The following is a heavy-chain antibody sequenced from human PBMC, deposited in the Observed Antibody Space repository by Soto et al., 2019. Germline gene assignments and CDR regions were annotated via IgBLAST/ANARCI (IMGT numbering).Heavy chain of an antibody. CDR1: GYTFTRYG. Sequence: QVQLVQSGAEVKNPGASVKVSCKPSGYTFTRYGIAWARQAPGTGLEWMGWINTYNGNTNYAQNVQGRVTLTTDTSTSAAYMELMSLRANDTARYYLAMVDVYGTLSPQDVWGEGTTVIVSS. CDR2: INTYNGNT. J-gene: IGHJ6*04. D-gene: IGHD2-8*01. CDR3: AMVDVYGTLSPQDV. V-gene: IGHV1-18*01.